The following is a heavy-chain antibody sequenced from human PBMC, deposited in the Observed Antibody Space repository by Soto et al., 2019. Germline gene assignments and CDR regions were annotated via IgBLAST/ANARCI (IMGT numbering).Heavy chain of an antibody. J-gene: IGHJ5*02. CDR2: ISGSGGST. D-gene: IGHD2-2*01. V-gene: IGHV3-23*01. CDR1: GFTFSSYA. CDR3: AKVAVVVPAAIGWFDP. Sequence: EGSLRLSCAASGFTFSSYAMSWVRQAPGKGLEWVSAISGSGGSTYYADSVKGRFTISRDNSKNTLYLQMNSLRAEDTAVYYCAKVAVVVPAAIGWFDPWGQGTLVTVSS.